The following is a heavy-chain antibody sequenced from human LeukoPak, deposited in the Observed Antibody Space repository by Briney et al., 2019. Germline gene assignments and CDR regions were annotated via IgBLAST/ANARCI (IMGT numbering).Heavy chain of an antibody. CDR1: GFTFSDYS. J-gene: IGHJ4*02. CDR2: ISRSSSTI. CDR3: ARDTPFDY. V-gene: IGHV3-48*02. Sequence: PGGSLRLSCAASGFTFSDYSMNWVRQAPGKGLEWISYISRSSSTIYYTDSVKGRFSISRDNAKNSLYLQMNGLRDEDTAVYYCARDTPFDYWGQGTLVTVSS.